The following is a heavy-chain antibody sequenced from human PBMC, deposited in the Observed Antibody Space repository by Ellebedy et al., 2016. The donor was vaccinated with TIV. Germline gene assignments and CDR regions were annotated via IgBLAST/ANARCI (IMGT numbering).Heavy chain of an antibody. Sequence: MPSETLSLTCAVYGGSFSGYYWSWIRQPPGKGLEWIGEINQSGSTNYNPSLKSRVTISVDTSKNQFSLKLSSVTAADTAVYYCARGRVLRFLEWLSRWFDPWGQGTLVTVSS. CDR2: INQSGST. CDR3: ARGRVLRFLEWLSRWFDP. D-gene: IGHD3-3*01. V-gene: IGHV4-34*01. CDR1: GGSFSGYY. J-gene: IGHJ5*02.